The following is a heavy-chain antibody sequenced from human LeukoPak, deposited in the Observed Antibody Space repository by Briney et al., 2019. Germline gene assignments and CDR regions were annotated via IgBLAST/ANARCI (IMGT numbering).Heavy chain of an antibody. V-gene: IGHV1-46*01. Sequence: ASVKVSCKASGYTFTSYYMHWVRQAPGQGLEWMGIINPSGGGTSSAQKFPGRVTMTSVTSTSTVHMELSSLSSEDTAVYYCARGGYYDFWSGYPRRVYFDYWGQGTLVTVSS. CDR2: INPSGGGT. CDR1: GYTFTSYY. CDR3: ARGGYYDFWSGYPRRVYFDY. J-gene: IGHJ4*02. D-gene: IGHD3-3*01.